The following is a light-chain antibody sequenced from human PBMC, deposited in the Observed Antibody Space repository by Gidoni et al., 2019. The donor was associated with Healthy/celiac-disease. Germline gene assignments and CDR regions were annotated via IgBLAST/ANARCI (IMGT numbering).Light chain of an antibody. CDR2: GAS. CDR1: QSVSSSY. V-gene: IGKV3-20*01. CDR3: QQYGSSPST. Sequence: EIVLTQSPGTLPLSPGERATLSCRASQSVSSSYVAWYQQKPGQAPRLRIYGASSRATGIPDRFSGSGSGTDFTLTISRLDPEDFAVYYCQQYGSSPSTFXXXTKLEIK. J-gene: IGKJ2*01.